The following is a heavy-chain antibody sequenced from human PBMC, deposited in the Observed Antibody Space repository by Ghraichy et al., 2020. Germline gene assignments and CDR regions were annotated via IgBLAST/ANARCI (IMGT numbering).Heavy chain of an antibody. Sequence: SETLSLTCTVSGGSISSSSYYWGWIRQPPGKGLEWIGSIYYSGSTYYNPSLKSRVTISVDTSKNQFSLKLSSVTAADTAVYYCARQGPWLVRPPGGYNWFDPWGQGTLVTVSS. CDR1: GGSISSSSYY. J-gene: IGHJ5*02. CDR2: IYYSGST. V-gene: IGHV4-39*01. CDR3: ARQGPWLVRPPGGYNWFDP. D-gene: IGHD6-19*01.